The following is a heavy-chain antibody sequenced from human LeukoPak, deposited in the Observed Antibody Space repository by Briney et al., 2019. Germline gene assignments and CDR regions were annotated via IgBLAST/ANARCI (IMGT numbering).Heavy chain of an antibody. V-gene: IGHV4-59*01. CDR2: IVYTGTT. D-gene: IGHD1-14*01. CDR3: ARVDLEPTKRWFDP. Sequence: SETLSLTCNVSGGSINRYYWNWIRQPPGKGLEWIGYIVYTGTTHYNPSLRSRASMSIDTSTNHFSLSLTSVTAADTAVYYCARVDLEPTKRWFDPWGQGALVTVSS. CDR1: GGSINRYY. J-gene: IGHJ5*02.